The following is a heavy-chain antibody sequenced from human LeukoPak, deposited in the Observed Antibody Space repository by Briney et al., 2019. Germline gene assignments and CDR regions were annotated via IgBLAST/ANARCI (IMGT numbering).Heavy chain of an antibody. V-gene: IGHV1-2*02. J-gene: IGHJ3*02. Sequence: AASVKVSCKASGYTFTGYYMHWVRQAPGQGLEWVGWINPNSGGTNYAQKFQGRVTMTRDTSISTAYMELSRLRSDDTAVYYCAREWPIGSSSYAFDIWGQGTMVTVSS. CDR2: INPNSGGT. CDR3: AREWPIGSSSYAFDI. CDR1: GYTFTGYY. D-gene: IGHD6-6*01.